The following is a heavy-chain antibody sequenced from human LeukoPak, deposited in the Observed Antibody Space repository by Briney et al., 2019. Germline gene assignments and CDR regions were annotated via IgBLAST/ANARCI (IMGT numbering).Heavy chain of an antibody. V-gene: IGHV3-53*05. J-gene: IGHJ4*02. Sequence: PGGSLRLSCAASGFTVSSNYMSWVRQAPGKGLEWVSVIYSGGSTYYADSVKGRFTISRDNSKNTLYLQMDSLRTEDTAVYYCARSWDARLNFDYWGQGTLVTVSS. D-gene: IGHD1-26*01. CDR3: ARSWDARLNFDY. CDR1: GFTVSSNY. CDR2: IYSGGST.